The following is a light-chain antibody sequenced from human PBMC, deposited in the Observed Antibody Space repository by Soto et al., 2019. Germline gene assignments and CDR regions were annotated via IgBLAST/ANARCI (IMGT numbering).Light chain of an antibody. V-gene: IGKV1-5*03. Sequence: DIEMTQSPSTLSASVGDRVTITCRASQSISSWLAWYQQKPGKAPKLLLYKASRLESGVPSRFSGSGSGTEFTLTISSLQPDDFATYYCQQYKSYFRTFGQGTKVEIK. J-gene: IGKJ1*01. CDR2: KAS. CDR1: QSISSW. CDR3: QQYKSYFRT.